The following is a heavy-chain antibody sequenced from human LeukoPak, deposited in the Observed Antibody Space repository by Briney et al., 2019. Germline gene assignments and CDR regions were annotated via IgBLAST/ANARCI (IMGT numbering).Heavy chain of an antibody. CDR2: ISRNAGSA. J-gene: IGHJ4*02. CDR3: ANTGNSRGAY. Sequence: AGGSLRLSCAASGFTFDDYGMSWVRQVPGERLEWVSGISRNAGSAHYADSVKGRFTISRDNSKNTLYLQMNSLRAEDTAVYYCANTGNSRGAYWGQGTLVTVSS. V-gene: IGHV3-20*04. CDR1: GFTFDDYG. D-gene: IGHD2/OR15-2a*01.